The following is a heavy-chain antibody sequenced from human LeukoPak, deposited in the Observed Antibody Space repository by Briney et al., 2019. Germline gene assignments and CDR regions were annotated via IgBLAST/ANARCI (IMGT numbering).Heavy chain of an antibody. V-gene: IGHV4-34*01. CDR3: ARGVDEAKVGY. CDR2: IRPSGST. CDR1: GGSFSGYC. Sequence: PSETLSLTCAVYGGSFSGYCWNWVRQPPGKGLEWIGVIRPSGSTTYNPSLQSRVTISVDTSQNQFSLKLNSVTAADTAVYYCARGVDEAKVGYWGQGTLVTVSS. J-gene: IGHJ4*02.